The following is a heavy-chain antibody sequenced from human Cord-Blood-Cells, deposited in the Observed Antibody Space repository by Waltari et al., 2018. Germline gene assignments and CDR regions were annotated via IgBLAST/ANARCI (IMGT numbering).Heavy chain of an antibody. CDR3: ASLVCIWFGELLSYFDY. J-gene: IGHJ4*02. CDR2: IYYSGGT. CDR1: GCPISSSSYS. V-gene: IGHV4-39*01. D-gene: IGHD3-10*01. Sequence: QLHLQESGPGLVKPSETLSPTCTVPGCPISSSSYSWGWIRQPPGKGLEWIGSIYYSGGTYYNPSLKSRVTISVDTSNTQFSLKLSSVTAAATAVYYCASLVCIWFGELLSYFDYWGQGTLVTVSS.